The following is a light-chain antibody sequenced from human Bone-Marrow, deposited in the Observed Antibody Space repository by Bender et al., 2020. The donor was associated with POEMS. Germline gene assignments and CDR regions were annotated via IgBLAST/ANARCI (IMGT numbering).Light chain of an antibody. J-gene: IGLJ3*02. CDR3: APWDDSLTGWV. CDR1: NSNIGTNT. Sequence: QSVLTQPPSASGTPGQRVTISCSGSNSNIGTNTVHWYQQLPGTAPKLIIYSNNLRPSGVPERFSGSKSGTSASLAISGLQSEDEAIYYCAPWDDSLTGWVFGGGTKLTV. CDR2: SNN. V-gene: IGLV1-44*01.